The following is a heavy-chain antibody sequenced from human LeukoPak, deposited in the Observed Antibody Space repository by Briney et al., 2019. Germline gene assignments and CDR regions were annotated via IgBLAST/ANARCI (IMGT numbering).Heavy chain of an antibody. D-gene: IGHD3-10*01. CDR3: ARGSRRHGSGSYGMDV. CDR1: GYTLTELS. CDR2: FDPEDGET. Sequence: ASVKVSCKVSGYTLTELSMHWVRQAPGKGLEWMGGFDPEDGETIYAQKLQGRVTMTTDTSTSTAYMELRSLRSDDTAVYYCARGSRRHGSGSYGMDVWGKGTTVTVSS. V-gene: IGHV1-24*01. J-gene: IGHJ6*03.